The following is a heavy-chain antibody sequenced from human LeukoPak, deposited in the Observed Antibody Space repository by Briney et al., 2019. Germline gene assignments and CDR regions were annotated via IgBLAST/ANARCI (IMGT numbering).Heavy chain of an antibody. CDR3: ASQLSDSYGYSYYYYYMDV. J-gene: IGHJ6*03. CDR2: IYYSGST. V-gene: IGHV4-39*07. D-gene: IGHD5-18*01. Sequence: SETLSLTCTVSGGSISSSSYYWGWIRQPPGKGLEWIGSIYYSGSTYYNPSLKSRVTISVDTSKNQFSLKLSSVTVADTAVYYCASQLSDSYGYSYYYYYMDVWGKGTTVTVSS. CDR1: GGSISSSSYY.